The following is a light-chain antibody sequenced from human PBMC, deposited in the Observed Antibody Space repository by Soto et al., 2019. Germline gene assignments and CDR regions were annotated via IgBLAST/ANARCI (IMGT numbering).Light chain of an antibody. CDR1: SSNIGNNY. CDR3: GTWDSSLSAYV. J-gene: IGLJ1*01. Sequence: QSVLTQPPSVSAAPGQKVTISFSGNSSNIGNNYVSWYQQLPGTAPKLLIYENNKRPSGIPDRFSGSKSGTSATLGITGLQTGDEADYYCGTWDSSLSAYVFVTGTKVTVL. CDR2: ENN. V-gene: IGLV1-51*02.